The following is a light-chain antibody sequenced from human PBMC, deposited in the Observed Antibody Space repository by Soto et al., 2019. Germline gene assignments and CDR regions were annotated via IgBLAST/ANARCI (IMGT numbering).Light chain of an antibody. CDR2: DAS. CDR3: QQRSSWPSWT. Sequence: EVVLTQSPATLSLSPGDRATLSCRASQSVSSYLAWYQQKPGQAPRLLIYDASNRAAGIPARFSGSGSGTDFTLTISSLEPEDFAVYYCQQRSSWPSWTFGQGTKVDIK. V-gene: IGKV3-11*01. CDR1: QSVSSY. J-gene: IGKJ1*01.